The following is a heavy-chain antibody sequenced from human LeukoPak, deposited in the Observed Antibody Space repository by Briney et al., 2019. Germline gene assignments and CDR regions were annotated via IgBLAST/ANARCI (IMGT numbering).Heavy chain of an antibody. CDR1: GVSISGDY. CDR3: ARRGSGFDY. CDR2: IYYSGST. Sequence: SETLSLTCTVSGVSISGDYWSWIRQPPGKGLEWIGYIYYSGSTNYNPSLKSRVTISLDTSKNQFSLKLGSVTAADTAVYYCARRGSGFDYWGQGTLVTVSS. J-gene: IGHJ4*02. V-gene: IGHV4-59*08. D-gene: IGHD6-19*01.